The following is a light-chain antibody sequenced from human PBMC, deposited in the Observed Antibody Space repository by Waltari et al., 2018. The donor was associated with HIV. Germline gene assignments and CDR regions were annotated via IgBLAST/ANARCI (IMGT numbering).Light chain of an antibody. CDR2: DDS. CDR1: KIGTKS. V-gene: IGLV3-21*02. J-gene: IGLJ2*01. Sequence: YVLTQAPSLSVAPGQTARITCGGNKIGTKSVHWYQQKPGQAPVLVVYDDSDRPSGIPERCSGSNSRNTATLTISGVEAGDEADYYCQVWDNNSEPNVAFGGGTKLTV. CDR3: QVWDNNSEPNVA.